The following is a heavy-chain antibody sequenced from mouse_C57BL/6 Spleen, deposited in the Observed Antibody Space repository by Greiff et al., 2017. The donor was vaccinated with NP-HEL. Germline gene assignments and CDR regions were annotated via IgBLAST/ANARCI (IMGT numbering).Heavy chain of an antibody. J-gene: IGHJ2*01. D-gene: IGHD4-1*01. CDR2: INPNNGGT. CDR1: GYTFTDYY. Sequence: EVQLQQSGPELVKPGASVKISCKASGYTFTDYYMNWVKQSHGKSLEWIGDINPNNGGTSYNQKFKGKATLTVDKSSSTAYMELRSLTSEDSAVYYCARHWGYWGQGTTLTVSS. V-gene: IGHV1-26*01. CDR3: ARHWGY.